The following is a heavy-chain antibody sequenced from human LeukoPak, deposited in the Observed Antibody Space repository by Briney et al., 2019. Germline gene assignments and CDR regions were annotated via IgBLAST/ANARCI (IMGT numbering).Heavy chain of an antibody. V-gene: IGHV4-34*01. CDR3: ARGRRGTTIFGVARYYFDY. D-gene: IGHD3-3*01. CDR2: INHSGST. CDR1: GGSFSGYY. Sequence: SETLSLTCAVYGGSFSGYYWSWIRQPPGKGLEWIGEINHSGSTNYNPSLKSRVTISVDTSKNQFSLKLSSVTAADTAVYYCARGRRGTTIFGVARYYFDYWGQGTLVTVSS. J-gene: IGHJ4*02.